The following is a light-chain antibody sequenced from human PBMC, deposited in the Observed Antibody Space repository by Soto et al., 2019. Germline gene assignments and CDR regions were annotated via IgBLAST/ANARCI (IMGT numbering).Light chain of an antibody. Sequence: DIQMTQSPSSLSASVVDRVTITCQASQDISNYLNWYQQKPGKAPKLLIYDASNLETGVPSRFSGSGSGTDFTFTISNLQPEDIATYYCQQYDNLPLTFGGGTKVDIK. V-gene: IGKV1-33*01. CDR3: QQYDNLPLT. CDR1: QDISNY. J-gene: IGKJ4*01. CDR2: DAS.